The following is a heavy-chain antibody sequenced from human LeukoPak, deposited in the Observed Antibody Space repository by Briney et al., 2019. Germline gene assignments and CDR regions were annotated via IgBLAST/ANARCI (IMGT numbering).Heavy chain of an antibody. V-gene: IGHV4-59*01. Sequence: SETLSPTCTVSGGSISSYYWSWIRQPPGKGLEWIGYIYYSGSTHYNPSLESRVTISVDTSKNQFSLKLSYVTAADTAVYYCARGSPVGDYWGQGTLVTVSS. CDR2: IYYSGST. CDR3: ARGSPVGDY. CDR1: GGSISSYY. D-gene: IGHD3-10*01. J-gene: IGHJ4*02.